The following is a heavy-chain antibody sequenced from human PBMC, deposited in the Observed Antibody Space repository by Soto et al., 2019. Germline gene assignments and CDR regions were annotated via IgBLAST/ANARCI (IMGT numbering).Heavy chain of an antibody. V-gene: IGHV3-30*18. CDR2: ISYDGSNK. Sequence: QVQLVESGGGVVQPGRSLRLSCAASGFTFSSYGMHWVRQAPGKGLEWVAVISYDGSNKYYADSVKGRFTISRDNSKNTLYLPMNSLRAEDTAVYYCAKEWTYYDFWSGYYPYFDYWGQGTLVTVSS. CDR1: GFTFSSYG. D-gene: IGHD3-3*01. CDR3: AKEWTYYDFWSGYYPYFDY. J-gene: IGHJ4*02.